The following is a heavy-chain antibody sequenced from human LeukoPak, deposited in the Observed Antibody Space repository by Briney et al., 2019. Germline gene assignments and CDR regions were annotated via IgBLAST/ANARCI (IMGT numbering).Heavy chain of an antibody. J-gene: IGHJ4*02. D-gene: IGHD3-3*01. CDR2: IRYDGSNK. V-gene: IGHV3-30*02. CDR3: AKDQLRFLEWLYYFDY. Sequence: PGGSLRLSCAASGFTFSSYGMHWVRQAPGKGLEWVAFIRYDGSNKYYADSVKGRFTISRDNSKNTLYLQMNSLRAEDTAVYYCAKDQLRFLEWLYYFDYWGQGTLVTVSS. CDR1: GFTFSSYG.